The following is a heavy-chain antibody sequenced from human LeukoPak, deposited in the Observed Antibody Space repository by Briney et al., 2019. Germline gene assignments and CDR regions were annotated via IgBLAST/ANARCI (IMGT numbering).Heavy chain of an antibody. CDR3: ATLVFDSSGYSYFDY. CDR2: ISESGDNT. CDR1: GFTFSSYA. Sequence: RGSLRLSCAASGFTFSSYAISWVRQAPGKGLEWVSGISESGDNTYYTDSVKGRFTISRDNSKNTLHLQMSSLRAEDTAVYFCATLVFDSSGYSYFDYWGQGTLVTVSS. J-gene: IGHJ4*02. V-gene: IGHV3-23*01. D-gene: IGHD3-22*01.